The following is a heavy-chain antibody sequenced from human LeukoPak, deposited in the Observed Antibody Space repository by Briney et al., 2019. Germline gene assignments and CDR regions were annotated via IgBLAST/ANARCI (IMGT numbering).Heavy chain of an antibody. CDR1: GFTFRSYE. V-gene: IGHV3-48*01. D-gene: IGHD3-16*02. CDR2: IDSGRGSST. Sequence: GGSLRLSCAASGFTFRSYEMNWVRQAPGKGLEWVSYIDSGRGSSTNYADSVKGRFTISRDTSRNTLFLQMNSLRVEDSAMYYCVKRLTLGDFSIKGAFALWGQGTMVTVAS. J-gene: IGHJ3*01. CDR3: VKRLTLGDFSIKGAFAL.